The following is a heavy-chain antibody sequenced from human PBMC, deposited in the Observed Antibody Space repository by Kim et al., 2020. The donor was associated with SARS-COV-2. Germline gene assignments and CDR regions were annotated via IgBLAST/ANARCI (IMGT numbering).Heavy chain of an antibody. J-gene: IGHJ3*02. CDR3: ARRGSLSRYYYDSSGHDAFDI. CDR2: ISYDGSNK. D-gene: IGHD3-22*01. CDR1: GFTFSSYA. Sequence: GGSLRLSCAASGFTFSSYAMHWVRQAPGKGLEWVAVISYDGSNKYYADSVKGRFTISRDNSKNTLYLQMNSLRAEDTAVYYCARRGSLSRYYYDSSGHDAFDIWGQGTMVTVSS. V-gene: IGHV3-30*04.